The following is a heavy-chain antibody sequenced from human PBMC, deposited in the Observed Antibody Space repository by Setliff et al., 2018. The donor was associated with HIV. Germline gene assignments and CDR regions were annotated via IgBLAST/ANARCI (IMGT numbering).Heavy chain of an antibody. D-gene: IGHD2-2*01. CDR1: GGSITSTTYY. V-gene: IGHV4-39*07. J-gene: IGHJ4*02. Sequence: SETLSLTCTVSGGSITSTTYYWGWIRQPPGKGLEWIGTIHYTGNTYHNPSLKSRVTISVDRSKNQFSLKVTSVTAADTAVYYCASRWPAMREFDYWGQGTLVTVSS. CDR3: ASRWPAMREFDY. CDR2: IHYTGNT.